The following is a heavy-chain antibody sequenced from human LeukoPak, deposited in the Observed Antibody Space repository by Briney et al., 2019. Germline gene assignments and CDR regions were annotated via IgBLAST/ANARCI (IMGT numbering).Heavy chain of an antibody. D-gene: IGHD5-12*01. Sequence: GESLKISCKGSGYSFTSYWIGWVRQMPGKRLKWMGIIYPGDSDTRYSPSFQGQVTISADKSISTAYLQWSSLKASDTAMYYCARRGDSGWDGFDYWGQGTLVTVSS. CDR2: IYPGDSDT. CDR1: GYSFTSYW. CDR3: ARRGDSGWDGFDY. V-gene: IGHV5-51*01. J-gene: IGHJ4*02.